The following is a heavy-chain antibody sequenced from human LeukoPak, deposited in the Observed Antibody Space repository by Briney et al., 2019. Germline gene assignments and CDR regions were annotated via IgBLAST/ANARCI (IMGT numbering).Heavy chain of an antibody. Sequence: GGSLRLSCAASGFTFSSYGMHWVRQAPGKWLEWVAFIRYDGSSKYYADSVKGRFTISRDNSKNTLYLQMNSLRAEDTAVYYCAKADDYYDSSAYPYWGQGTLVTVSS. CDR1: GFTFSSYG. V-gene: IGHV3-30*02. CDR2: IRYDGSSK. D-gene: IGHD3-22*01. J-gene: IGHJ4*02. CDR3: AKADDYYDSSAYPY.